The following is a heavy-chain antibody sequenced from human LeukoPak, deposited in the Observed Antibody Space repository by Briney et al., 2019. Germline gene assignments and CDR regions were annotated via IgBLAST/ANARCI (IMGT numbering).Heavy chain of an antibody. CDR1: GYTFTSYD. CDR3: ASVPDYYDSSGYYRDY. CDR2: MNPNSGNT. J-gene: IGHJ4*02. V-gene: IGHV1-8*01. Sequence: SVKVSCKASGYTFTSYDINWVRQATGQGLEWMGWMNPNSGNTGYAQKFQGRVTMTRNTSISTAYMELSSLRSEDTAVYYCASVPDYYDSSGYYRDYWGQGTLVTVSS. D-gene: IGHD3-22*01.